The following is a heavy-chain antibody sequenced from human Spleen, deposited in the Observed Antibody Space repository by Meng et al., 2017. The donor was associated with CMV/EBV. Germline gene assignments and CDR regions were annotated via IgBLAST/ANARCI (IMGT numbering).Heavy chain of an antibody. CDR3: AKGGSDRQWLLEDYFDY. CDR2: ISSSGDST. CDR1: GFTFSSYA. Sequence: GGSLRLSCAASGFTFSSYAMTWVRQAPGKGLEWVSVISSSGDSTYYADSVKGRLTISRDNSKNTLYLQMNSVRAEDTAVYYCAKGGSDRQWLLEDYFDYWGQGTLVTVS. J-gene: IGHJ4*02. V-gene: IGHV3-23*01. D-gene: IGHD6-19*01.